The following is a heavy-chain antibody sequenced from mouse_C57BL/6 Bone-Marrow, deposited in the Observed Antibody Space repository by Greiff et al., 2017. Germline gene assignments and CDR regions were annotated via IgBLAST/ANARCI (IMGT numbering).Heavy chain of an antibody. V-gene: IGHV1-81*01. CDR1: GYSFTCYG. D-gene: IGHD2-2*01. J-gene: IGHJ3*01. Sequence: QVQLQQSGAELARPGASVKLSCKASGYSFTCYGISWVKQRNGQGLEWIGEISPRCGITNSNEKFKGKATLTADQSSSTAYMELRSLTSEDSAVYFCALIYYGYDGAYWGQGTLVTVSA. CDR2: ISPRCGIT. CDR3: ALIYYGYDGAY.